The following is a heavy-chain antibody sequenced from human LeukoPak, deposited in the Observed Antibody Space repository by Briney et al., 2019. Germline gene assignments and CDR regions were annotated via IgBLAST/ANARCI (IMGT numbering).Heavy chain of an antibody. D-gene: IGHD1-26*01. CDR2: INHSGST. CDR3: ARGASGSYSHYYYMDV. V-gene: IGHV4-34*01. J-gene: IGHJ6*03. CDR1: GGSFSGYY. Sequence: SETLSLACAVYGGSFSGYYWSWIRQPPGKGLEWIGEINHSGSTNYNPSLKSRVTISVDTSKNQFSLKLSSVTAADTAVYYCARGASGSYSHYYYMDVWGKGTTVTVSS.